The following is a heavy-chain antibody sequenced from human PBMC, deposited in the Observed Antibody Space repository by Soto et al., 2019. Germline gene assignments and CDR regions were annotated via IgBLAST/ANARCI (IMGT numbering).Heavy chain of an antibody. D-gene: IGHD3-22*01. CDR2: IYYSGST. Sequence: KPSETLSLTCTVSGGSISSYYWSWIRQPPGKGLEWIGYIYYSGSTNYNPSLKSRVTISVDTSKNQFSLKLSSVTAADTAVYYCARERYYYDSSGYRPNNWFDPWGQGTLVTVSS. V-gene: IGHV4-59*01. CDR3: ARERYYYDSSGYRPNNWFDP. J-gene: IGHJ5*02. CDR1: GGSISSYY.